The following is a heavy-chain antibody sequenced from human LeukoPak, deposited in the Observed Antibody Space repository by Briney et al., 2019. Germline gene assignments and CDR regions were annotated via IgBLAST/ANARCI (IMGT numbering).Heavy chain of an antibody. CDR3: AKEISSSGWFGKGTDENPDI. Sequence: GGSLRLSCAASGFTFSSYDMHWVRQATGKGLEWVSAIGTAGDTYYPGSVKGRFTISRENAKNSLYLQMNSLRAGDTAVYYCAKEISSSGWFGKGTDENPDIWGQGTMVTVSS. J-gene: IGHJ3*02. CDR2: IGTAGDT. CDR1: GFTFSSYD. V-gene: IGHV3-13*04. D-gene: IGHD6-19*01.